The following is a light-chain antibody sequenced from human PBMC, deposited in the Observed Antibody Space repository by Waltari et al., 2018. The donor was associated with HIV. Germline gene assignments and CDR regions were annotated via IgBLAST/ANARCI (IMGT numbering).Light chain of an antibody. Sequence: SYELKQPPSVSVSPGQMATITCSGDALATKSGFCYQQKAGHAPLVIIYKDSERPSGIPERISGSSSGTTVTLTIREVQAEDEADYYCQSTDSSGSYVFGSGTKVTVL. J-gene: IGLJ1*01. CDR3: QSTDSSGSYV. CDR1: ALATKS. V-gene: IGLV3-25*03. CDR2: KDS.